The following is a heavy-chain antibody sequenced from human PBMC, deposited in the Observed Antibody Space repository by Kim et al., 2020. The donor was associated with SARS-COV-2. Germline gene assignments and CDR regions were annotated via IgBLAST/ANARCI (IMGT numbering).Heavy chain of an antibody. D-gene: IGHD6-13*01. J-gene: IGHJ4*02. V-gene: IGHV6-1*01. CDR3: ARGHSYPRPSSWYSY. Sequence: VSVKSRITITPDASKNQFSLQLNSVTPEDTAVYYCARGHSYPRPSSWYSYWGQGTLVTVSS.